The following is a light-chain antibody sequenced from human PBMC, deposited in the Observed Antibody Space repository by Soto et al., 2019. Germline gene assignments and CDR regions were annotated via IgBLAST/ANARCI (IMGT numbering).Light chain of an antibody. J-gene: IGKJ1*01. Sequence: DIQMTQSHSTLSASVGDRVTITCRAGRSISSWLAWYQQKPGKAPNFLIYDASNLESGVPSRFSGSGAGTEFTLTISSLQPDDFATYYCQQYSSYWTFGQGTKV. V-gene: IGKV1-5*01. CDR2: DAS. CDR1: RSISSW. CDR3: QQYSSYWT.